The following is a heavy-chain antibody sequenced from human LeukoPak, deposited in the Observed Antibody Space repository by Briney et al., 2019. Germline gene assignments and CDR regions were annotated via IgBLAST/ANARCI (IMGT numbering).Heavy chain of an antibody. CDR2: IVVGSGNT. Sequence: ASVKVSCKASGFTFTNSAAQWVRQARGQRLEWIGWIVVGSGNTNYAQKFQERVTITGDMSTNTAYLELSSLRSEDTAFYYCAADLPYSNYGPLDYWGRGTLVTVSS. J-gene: IGHJ4*02. D-gene: IGHD4-11*01. V-gene: IGHV1-58*01. CDR3: AADLPYSNYGPLDY. CDR1: GFTFTNSA.